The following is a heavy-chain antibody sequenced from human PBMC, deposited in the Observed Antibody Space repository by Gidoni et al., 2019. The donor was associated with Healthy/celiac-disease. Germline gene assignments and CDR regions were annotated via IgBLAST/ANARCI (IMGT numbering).Heavy chain of an antibody. D-gene: IGHD1-26*01. CDR2: IYSNGKL. J-gene: IGHJ4*02. CDR1: GGSMSSYY. V-gene: IGHV4-59*01. Sequence: QVQLQESGPGLVKSSETLSLTCIVSGGSMSSYYWTWIRQPPGKGLEWSGYIYSNGKLDYNPSLKSRITISVDTSRSQFSLKFNSVTAADTAVYYCARGRTYYDYWGQGTLVTVSS. CDR3: ARGRTYYDY.